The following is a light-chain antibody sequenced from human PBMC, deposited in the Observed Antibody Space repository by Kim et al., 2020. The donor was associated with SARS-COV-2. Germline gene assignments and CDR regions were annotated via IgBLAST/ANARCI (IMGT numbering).Light chain of an antibody. V-gene: IGLV2-8*01. CDR2: EGS. J-gene: IGLJ3*02. Sequence: PGQSVTISCTGTISDVGGYIYVSWYQQHAGKAPKLVIYEGSKRPSGVPDRFSGSKSGDTASLTVSGLQAEDEADYYCCSYVGSKAVFGGGTQLTVL. CDR1: ISDVGGYIY. CDR3: CSYVGSKAV.